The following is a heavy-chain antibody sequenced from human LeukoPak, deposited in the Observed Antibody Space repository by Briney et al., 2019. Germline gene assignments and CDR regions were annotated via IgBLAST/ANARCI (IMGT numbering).Heavy chain of an antibody. CDR3: ARDRAYSGERGSFDY. CDR2: ISYDGSNK. Sequence: GGSLRLSCAASGFTFSSYGMHWVRQAPGKGLEWVAIISYDGSNKYYADSVRGRFTISRDNSKNTLYLQMNSLRAEDTAVYYCARDRAYSGERGSFDYWGQGTLVTVSS. J-gene: IGHJ4*02. CDR1: GFTFSSYG. D-gene: IGHD7-27*01. V-gene: IGHV3-30*03.